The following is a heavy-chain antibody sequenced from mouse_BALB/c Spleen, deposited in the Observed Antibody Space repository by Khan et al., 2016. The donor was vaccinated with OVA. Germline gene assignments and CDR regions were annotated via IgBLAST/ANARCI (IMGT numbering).Heavy chain of an antibody. Sequence: DLVKPGASVKLSCKASGYTFTSYWIYWIKQRPGEGLEWIGRLGPGSGSNYYNEMFKDKATLTVDTSSSTSYIQLSSLSSEDSAVYFCARSNYYGGSLYAIDYWGQGTSVTVSS. CDR3: ARSNYYGGSLYAIDY. J-gene: IGHJ4*01. CDR1: GYTFTSYW. V-gene: IGHV1S41*01. CDR2: LGPGSGSN. D-gene: IGHD1-1*01.